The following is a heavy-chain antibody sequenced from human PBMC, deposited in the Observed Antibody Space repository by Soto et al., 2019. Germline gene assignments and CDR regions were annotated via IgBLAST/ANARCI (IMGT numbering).Heavy chain of an antibody. CDR2: ISSIVSTI. V-gene: IGHV3-11*01. CDR1: GFTFSDYY. D-gene: IGHD3-10*01. J-gene: IGHJ4*02. Sequence: QVQLVESGGGLVKPGGSLRLSCAASGFTFSDYYMSWIRQAPGKGLGWVSYISSIVSTIYYADSVKGRFTISRDNAKNSLYLKMNSLRAEDTAVYYCASGGRGFGELLEVGFFDYWGQGTLVTVSS. CDR3: ASGGRGFGELLEVGFFDY.